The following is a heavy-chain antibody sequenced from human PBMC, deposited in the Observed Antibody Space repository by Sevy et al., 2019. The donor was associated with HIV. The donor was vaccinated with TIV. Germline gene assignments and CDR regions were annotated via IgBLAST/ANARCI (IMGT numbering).Heavy chain of an antibody. J-gene: IGHJ4*02. CDR2: ISSSGSTI. CDR3: ARDSSSWYVDFDY. CDR1: GFTFSDYY. V-gene: IGHV3-11*01. D-gene: IGHD6-13*01. Sequence: GGSLRLSCAASGFTFSDYYMSWIRQAPGKGLEWVSYISSSGSTIYYADSVKGRFTISRDNAKNSLYLQMNSLRAEDTAVYYCARDSSSWYVDFDYWGQGTLVTVSS.